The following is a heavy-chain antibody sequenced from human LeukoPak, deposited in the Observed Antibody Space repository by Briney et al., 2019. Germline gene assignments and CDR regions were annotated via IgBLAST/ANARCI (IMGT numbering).Heavy chain of an antibody. V-gene: IGHV1-2*02. CDR3: ARDLTVQATAAIVYYFDY. J-gene: IGHJ4*02. CDR2: INPNSGGT. Sequence: ASVKVSCKASGYTFTDYYLQWVRQAPGQGLEWMGWINPNSGGTNYAQKFQGRVTMTRDTSISTAHMELSGLTSDDTAVYYCARDLTVQATAAIVYYFDYWGQGTLVTVSS. CDR1: GYTFTDYY. D-gene: IGHD6-25*01.